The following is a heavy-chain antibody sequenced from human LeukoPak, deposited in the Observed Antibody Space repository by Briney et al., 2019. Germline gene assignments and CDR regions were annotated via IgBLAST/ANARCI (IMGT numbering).Heavy chain of an antibody. D-gene: IGHD2-2*02. CDR2: IRSKAYGGTT. CDR3: TREGYCSSTSCYTFGY. J-gene: IGHJ4*02. CDR1: GFTFGDYA. Sequence: PGRSLRLSCTASGFTFGDYAMSWVRQAPGKGLEGVGFIRSKAYGGTTEYAASVKGRFTISRDDSKSIAYLQMNSLKTEDTAVYYCTREGYCSSTSCYTFGYWGQGTLVTVSS. V-gene: IGHV3-49*04.